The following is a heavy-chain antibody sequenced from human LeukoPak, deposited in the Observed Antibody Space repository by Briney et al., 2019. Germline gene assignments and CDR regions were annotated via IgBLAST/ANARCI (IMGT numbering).Heavy chain of an antibody. CDR3: ARHQRRASYED. V-gene: IGHV4-59*08. CDR2: ILYSGNT. D-gene: IGHD1-26*01. CDR1: GGSISNYY. J-gene: IGHJ4*02. Sequence: SETLSLTCTVSGGSISNYYWSWIRQPPGKGLEWIGYILYSGNTNYNPSLKSRVTISLDTSKNQFSLKLSSVTAADTAVYYCARHQRRASYEDWGQGTLVTVSS.